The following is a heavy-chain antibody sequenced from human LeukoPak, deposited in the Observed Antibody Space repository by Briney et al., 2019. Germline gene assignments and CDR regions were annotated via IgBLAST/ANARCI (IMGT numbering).Heavy chain of an antibody. J-gene: IGHJ4*02. CDR3: AKELVFPGYCSGGSCYAFDY. CDR1: GFTFSSYA. D-gene: IGHD2-15*01. CDR2: ISGSGGST. V-gene: IGHV3-23*01. Sequence: GGSLRLSCAASGFTFSSYAMSWVRQAPGKGLEWVSAISGSGGSTYYADSVKGRFTISRDSSKNTLYLQMNSLRAEDTAVYYCAKELVFPGYCSGGSCYAFDYWGQGTLVTVSS.